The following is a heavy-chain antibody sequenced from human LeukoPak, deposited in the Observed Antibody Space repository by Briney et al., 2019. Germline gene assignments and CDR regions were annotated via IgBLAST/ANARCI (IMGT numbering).Heavy chain of an antibody. J-gene: IGHJ4*02. Sequence: SETLSLTCTVSGGSISSGSYYWSWIRQPAGKGLEWIGRIYTSGSTNYNPSLKSRVIISVDTSKNQFSLKLSSVTAADTAVYSCAREHSYYDSSGYYYGSGYFDYWGQGTLVTVSS. CDR2: IYTSGST. CDR3: AREHSYYDSSGYYYGSGYFDY. CDR1: GGSISSGSYY. D-gene: IGHD3-22*01. V-gene: IGHV4-61*02.